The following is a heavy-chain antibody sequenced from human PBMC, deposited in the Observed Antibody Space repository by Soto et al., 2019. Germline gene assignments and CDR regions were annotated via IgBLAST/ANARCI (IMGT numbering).Heavy chain of an antibody. CDR1: GFTFSYYW. CDR2: IHSDGSST. Sequence: EVQLVESGGGLVQPGESLRLSCAASGFTFSYYWMHWVRQAPGKGLVWVSRIHSDGSSTTYADSVKGRFTISRDNAINTVYLHMISLRADDTVVYYCARGDRGAFDLWGQGTVVTVSS. CDR3: ARGDRGAFDL. J-gene: IGHJ3*01. V-gene: IGHV3-74*03. D-gene: IGHD1-26*01.